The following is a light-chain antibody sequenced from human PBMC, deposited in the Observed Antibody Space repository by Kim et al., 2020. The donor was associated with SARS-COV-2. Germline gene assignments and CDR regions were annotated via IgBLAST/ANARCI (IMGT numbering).Light chain of an antibody. CDR1: QGVSNS. CDR3: LHHNSYPRT. CDR2: AAS. V-gene: IGKV1-17*03. J-gene: IGKJ1*01. Sequence: ACVGDRVTIACRESQGVSNSLAWFQQKPGKVPKRLIYAASSLQSGVPSRFSGSGSGTEFNLTISSLQPEDFATYYCLHHNSYPRTFGPGTKVDIK.